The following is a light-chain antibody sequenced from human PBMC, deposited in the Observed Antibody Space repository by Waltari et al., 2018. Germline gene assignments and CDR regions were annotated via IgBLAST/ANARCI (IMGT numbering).Light chain of an antibody. CDR2: GAS. CDR1: QSIASRY. V-gene: IGKV3-20*01. CDR3: QQYGGSPLWT. Sequence: ETLLTKSPGTLSLSSGETATLFSRASQSIASRYLIWYQQKPGQAPKILIYGASNRAPGIPDRFSGRGSGTDFTLNIRRLEPEDFAMYYCQQYGGSPLWTFGQGTKVEIK. J-gene: IGKJ1*01.